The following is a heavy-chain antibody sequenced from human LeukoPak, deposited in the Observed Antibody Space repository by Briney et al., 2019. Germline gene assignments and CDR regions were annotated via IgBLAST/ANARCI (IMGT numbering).Heavy chain of an antibody. CDR1: GGSFRKYY. V-gene: IGHV4-34*01. CDR3: ARREEETTFYYYYSMDV. CDR2: IYHSEST. Sequence: SETLSLTCAVYGGSFRKYYWTWIRQPPGKGLEWIGEIYHSESTNYNPSLKSRLTISVDTSKNQFSLKLNSVTAADTGVYYCARREEETTFYYYYSMDVWGKGTTVTVSS. D-gene: IGHD2/OR15-2a*01. J-gene: IGHJ6*03.